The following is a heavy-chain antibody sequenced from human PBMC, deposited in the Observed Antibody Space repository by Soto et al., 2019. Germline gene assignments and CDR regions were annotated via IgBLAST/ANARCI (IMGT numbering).Heavy chain of an antibody. V-gene: IGHV4-31*03. D-gene: IGHD4-17*01. CDR3: ASDRVDYDDPGGFDP. Sequence: PSETMSLTGTVSSGSINTAGYYWSWIRQHPGKGLEWIGYIHYSGNTYYNPSLKNRITISADTAKNQFSLKLRSVTAADTAVYYCASDRVDYDDPGGFDPWSQGTLVTVSS. CDR2: IHYSGNT. J-gene: IGHJ5*02. CDR1: SGSINTAGYY.